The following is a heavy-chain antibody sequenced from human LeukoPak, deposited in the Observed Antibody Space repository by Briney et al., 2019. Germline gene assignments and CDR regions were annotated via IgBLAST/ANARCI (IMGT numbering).Heavy chain of an antibody. Sequence: SVKVSCKASGGTFSSYAISWVRQAPGQGLEWMGRIIPILGIANYAQKFQGRVTITADKSTSTAYMELSSLRSEDTAVYYCAGGSSSGWPYYFDYWGQGTLVTVSP. CDR1: GGTFSSYA. CDR3: AGGSSSGWPYYFDY. J-gene: IGHJ4*02. D-gene: IGHD6-19*01. V-gene: IGHV1-69*04. CDR2: IIPILGIA.